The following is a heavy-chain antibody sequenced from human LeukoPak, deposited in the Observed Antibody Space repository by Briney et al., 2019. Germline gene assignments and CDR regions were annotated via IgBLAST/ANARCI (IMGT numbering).Heavy chain of an antibody. D-gene: IGHD2-2*01. V-gene: IGHV3-11*04. CDR1: GFTFSDYY. Sequence: GGSLRPSCAASGFTFSDYYMSWIRQAPGKGLEWVSYISSSGSTIYYADSVKGRFTISRDNSKNTLYLQMNSLRAEDTAVYYCARDLLKYQLLVGVYWGQGTLVTVSS. CDR2: ISSSGSTI. CDR3: ARDLLKYQLLVGVY. J-gene: IGHJ4*02.